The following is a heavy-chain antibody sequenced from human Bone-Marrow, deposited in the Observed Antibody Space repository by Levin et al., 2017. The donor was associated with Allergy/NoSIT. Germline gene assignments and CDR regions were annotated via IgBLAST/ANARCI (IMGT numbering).Heavy chain of an antibody. CDR2: IYYSGST. Sequence: SETLSLTCTVSGGSISSYYWSWIRQPPGKGLEWIGYIYYSGSTNYNPSLKSRVTISVDTSKNQFSLKLSSVTAADTAVYYCAGDPDTFGGVIELGYWGQGTLVTVSS. J-gene: IGHJ4*02. CDR3: AGDPDTFGGVIELGY. V-gene: IGHV4-59*01. CDR1: GGSISSYY. D-gene: IGHD3-16*02.